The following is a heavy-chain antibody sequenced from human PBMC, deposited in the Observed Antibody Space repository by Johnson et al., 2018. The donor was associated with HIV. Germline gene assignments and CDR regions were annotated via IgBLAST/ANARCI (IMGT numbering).Heavy chain of an antibody. CDR1: GFIFGNYW. CDR2: IDLGGSLT. J-gene: IGHJ3*02. Sequence: VQLVESGGGLVQPGGSLRLSCATSGFIFGNYWMTWIRQAPGKGLEWVANIDLGGSLTNYVDSVKGRFIISRDNGRNTLYLQMNSLRAEDTAVYYCAKDSMGYNWNQFEAFDIWGQGTMVTVSS. V-gene: IGHV3-7*01. D-gene: IGHD1-20*01. CDR3: AKDSMGYNWNQFEAFDI.